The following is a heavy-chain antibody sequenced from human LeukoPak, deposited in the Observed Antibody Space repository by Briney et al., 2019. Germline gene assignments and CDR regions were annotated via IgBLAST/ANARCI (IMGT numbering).Heavy chain of an antibody. J-gene: IGHJ4*02. CDR2: ISHRGST. CDR1: GGSFSGYY. D-gene: IGHD6-19*01. V-gene: IGHV4-34*01. CDR3: ARTGYSSGCIDY. Sequence: SETLSLTCAVYGGSFSGYYWTWIRQPPGKGLEWIGEISHRGSTNYNPSLKSRVTISVDTSKNQFSLKLSSVTAADTAVYYCARTGYSSGCIDYWGQGTLVTVSS.